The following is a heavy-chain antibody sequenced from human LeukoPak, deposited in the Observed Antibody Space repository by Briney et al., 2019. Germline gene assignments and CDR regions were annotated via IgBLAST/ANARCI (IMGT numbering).Heavy chain of an antibody. CDR1: GFTFNDYC. Sequence: GGSLRLSCAASGFTFNDYCMSWIRQAPGKGLEWLSYINIGGTNTHYADSVKGRFIISRDNAKKSLYLEMNNLRAEDTAVYYCATDGAGFDTWGQGVLVTVSS. CDR3: ATDGAGFDT. V-gene: IGHV3-11*01. J-gene: IGHJ5*02. CDR2: INIGGTNT.